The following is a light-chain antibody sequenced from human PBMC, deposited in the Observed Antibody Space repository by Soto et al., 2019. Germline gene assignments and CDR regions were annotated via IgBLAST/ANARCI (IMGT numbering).Light chain of an antibody. V-gene: IGKV3D-15*01. CDR3: QHFGGTTFT. Sequence: EIVMTQSPATLSVSPGERATLSCRARQSVSSNLAWYQQKPGQAPRLLIYGASTRATGIPDRFSGSGSGTHFTLTISRLEPGDFAVYYCQHFGGTTFTFGQGTRLEIK. J-gene: IGKJ5*01. CDR2: GAS. CDR1: QSVSSN.